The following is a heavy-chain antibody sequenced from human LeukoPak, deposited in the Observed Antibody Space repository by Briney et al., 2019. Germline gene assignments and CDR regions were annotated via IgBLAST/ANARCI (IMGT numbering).Heavy chain of an antibody. CDR2: IIPIFATT. Sequence: GASVKVSCKTSGGTFGSFAFGWVRQAPGHGLEWMGGIIPIFATTNYAQGFQGRVSITADESTSTVYMELSSVRSDDTAVYYCARGPPLTYDHTPEGYYHYYMDVWGTGTTVTISS. V-gene: IGHV1-69*13. J-gene: IGHJ6*03. CDR1: GGTFGSFA. D-gene: IGHD2-2*02. CDR3: ARGPPLTYDHTPEGYYHYYMDV.